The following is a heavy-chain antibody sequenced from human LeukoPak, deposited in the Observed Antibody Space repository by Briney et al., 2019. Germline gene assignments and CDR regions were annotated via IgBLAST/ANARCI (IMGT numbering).Heavy chain of an antibody. J-gene: IGHJ4*02. CDR1: GGSISSGTYY. D-gene: IGHD2-15*01. V-gene: IGHV4-39*01. Sequence: SETLSPTCTVSGGSISSGTYYWGWIRQPPGKGLEWIGSIYYSGSTYYNPSLKSRVTISVDTSKNQFSLKLSSVTAADTAVYYCARLVVVVAASHYYFDYWGQGTLVTVSS. CDR3: ARLVVVVAASHYYFDY. CDR2: IYYSGST.